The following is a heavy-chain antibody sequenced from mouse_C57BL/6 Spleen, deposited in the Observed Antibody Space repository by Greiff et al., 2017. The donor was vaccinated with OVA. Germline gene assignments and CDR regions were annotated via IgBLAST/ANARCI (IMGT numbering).Heavy chain of an antibody. CDR2: INSDGGST. Sequence: DVKLQESGGGLVQPGESLKLSCESNEYEFPSHDMSWVRKTPEKRLELVAAINSDGGSTYYPDTMERRFIISRDNTKKTLYLQMSSLRSEDTALYYCARHKGDYYGNYGYFDVWGTGTTVTVSS. V-gene: IGHV5-2*01. D-gene: IGHD2-1*01. CDR3: ARHKGDYYGNYGYFDV. CDR1: EYEFPSHD. J-gene: IGHJ1*03.